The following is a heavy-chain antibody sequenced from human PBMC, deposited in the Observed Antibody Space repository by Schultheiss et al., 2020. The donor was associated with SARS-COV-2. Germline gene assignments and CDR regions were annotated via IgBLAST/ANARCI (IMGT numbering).Heavy chain of an antibody. CDR1: GFTFDDYA. CDR2: ISSGGGST. D-gene: IGHD3-3*01. CDR3: AKDLGTYYDFWSGSPFDP. Sequence: GESLKISCAASGFTFDDYAMHWVRQAPGKGLEWVSAISSGGGSTYYPDSVKGRFTISRDNSKNTLYLQMNSLRAEDTAVYYCAKDLGTYYDFWSGSPFDPWGQGTLVTVSS. J-gene: IGHJ5*02. V-gene: IGHV3-23*01.